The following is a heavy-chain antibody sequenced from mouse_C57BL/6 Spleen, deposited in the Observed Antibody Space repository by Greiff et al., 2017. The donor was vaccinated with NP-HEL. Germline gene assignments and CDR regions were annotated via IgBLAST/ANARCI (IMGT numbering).Heavy chain of an antibody. CDR3: ARRLLQYFDG. D-gene: IGHD2-3*01. J-gene: IGHJ1*03. CDR2: LNPNNGGT. V-gene: IGHV1-22*01. Sequence: VQLKESGPELVKPGASVKMSCKASGYTFTDYNMHWVKQSPGKSLEWIGYLNPNNGGTNYNQKFKGKATWTVNNSSSTDYMELRSLTSEDSAVYYWARRLLQYFDGWGTGTTVTVSS. CDR1: GYTFTDYN.